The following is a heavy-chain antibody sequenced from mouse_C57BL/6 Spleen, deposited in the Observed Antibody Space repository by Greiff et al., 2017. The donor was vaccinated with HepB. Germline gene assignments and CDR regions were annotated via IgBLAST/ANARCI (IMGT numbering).Heavy chain of an antibody. CDR2: IHPNSGST. D-gene: IGHD2-4*01. CDR1: GYTFTSYW. J-gene: IGHJ2*01. CDR3: ARVYDYDKDYFDY. Sequence: QVHVKQSGAELVKPGASVKLSCKASGYTFTSYWMHWVKQRPGQGLEWIGMIHPNSGSTNYNEKFKSKATLTVDKSSSTAYMQLSSLTSEDSAVYYCARVYDYDKDYFDYWGQGTTLTVSS. V-gene: IGHV1-64*01.